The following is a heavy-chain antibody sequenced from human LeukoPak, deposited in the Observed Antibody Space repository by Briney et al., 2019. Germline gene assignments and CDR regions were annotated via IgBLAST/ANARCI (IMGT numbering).Heavy chain of an antibody. J-gene: IGHJ4*02. CDR1: GYTFTTYG. Sequence: ASVTVSFKASGYTFTTYGISWVRQAPGQGLEWMGWISAYNGNTNYAQKLQGRVTITTDTSTSTAYMELRSLRSDDTAVYYCARDRDFTAMGMPPFDYWGQGTLVTVSS. V-gene: IGHV1-18*04. CDR2: ISAYNGNT. D-gene: IGHD5-18*01. CDR3: ARDRDFTAMGMPPFDY.